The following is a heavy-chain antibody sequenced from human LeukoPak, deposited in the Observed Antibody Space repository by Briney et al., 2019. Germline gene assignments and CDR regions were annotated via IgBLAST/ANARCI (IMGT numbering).Heavy chain of an antibody. Sequence: GSLRLSCAASGFTFSSYAMHWVRQAPGKGLEWVAVISYDGSNKYYADSVKGRFTISRDNSKNTLYLQMNSLRAEDTAVYYCARALPRDGEDYFDYWGQGTLVTVSS. CDR2: ISYDGSNK. CDR1: GFTFSSYA. CDR3: ARALPRDGEDYFDY. D-gene: IGHD3-10*01. J-gene: IGHJ4*02. V-gene: IGHV3-30-3*01.